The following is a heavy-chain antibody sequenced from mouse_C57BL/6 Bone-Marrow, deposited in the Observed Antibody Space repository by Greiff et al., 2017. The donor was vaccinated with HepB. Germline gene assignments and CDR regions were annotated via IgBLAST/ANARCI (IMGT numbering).Heavy chain of an antibody. CDR2: ISNGGGST. Sequence: MLVESGGGLVQPGGSLKLSCAASGFTFSDYYMYWVRQTPEKRLEWVAYISNGGGSTYYPDTVKGRFTISRDNAKNTLYLQMSRLKSEDTAMYYCARPDGYFYAMDYWGQGTSVTVSS. J-gene: IGHJ4*01. CDR1: GFTFSDYY. V-gene: IGHV5-12*01. CDR3: ARPDGYFYAMDY. D-gene: IGHD2-3*01.